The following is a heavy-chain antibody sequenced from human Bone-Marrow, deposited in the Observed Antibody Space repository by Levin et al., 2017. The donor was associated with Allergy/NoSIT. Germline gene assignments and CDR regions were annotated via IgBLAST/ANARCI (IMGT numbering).Heavy chain of an antibody. CDR3: GRDEWSGNYGRFLDY. D-gene: IGHD3-3*01. V-gene: IGHV3-33*05. J-gene: IGHJ4*02. Sequence: PGGSLRLSCSASGFTFSRNGMHWVRQAPGKGLEWVAAIQNDGSIQYYIDSVKGRFTVSRDDSRNTLYLQMDSLRAEDTAIYYCGRDEWSGNYGRFLDYWGQGTPVIVSS. CDR2: IQNDGSIQ. CDR1: GFTFSRNG.